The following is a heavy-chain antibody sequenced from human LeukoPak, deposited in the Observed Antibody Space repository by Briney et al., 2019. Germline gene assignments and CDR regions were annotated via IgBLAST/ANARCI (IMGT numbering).Heavy chain of an antibody. D-gene: IGHD6-19*01. Sequence: GGSLRLSCTASGFTFSSYSMNWVRQAPGKGLEWVSAISGSGGSTYYADSVKGRFTISRDDSKNTAYLQMNSLKTEDTAVYYCTSLAGYSSGWTSDYWGQGTLVTVSS. J-gene: IGHJ4*02. V-gene: IGHV3-23*01. CDR2: ISGSGGST. CDR3: TSLAGYSSGWTSDY. CDR1: GFTFSSYS.